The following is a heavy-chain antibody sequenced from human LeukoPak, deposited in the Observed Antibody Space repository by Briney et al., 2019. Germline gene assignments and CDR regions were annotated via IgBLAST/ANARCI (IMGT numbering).Heavy chain of an antibody. CDR2: VYYSGST. D-gene: IGHD3-22*01. J-gene: IGHJ4*02. Sequence: SETLSLTCIVSGGSISNYYWSWIRQPPGKGLEWIGYVYYSGSTNYNPSLKSRVTISVDTSKNQFSLKLSSVTAADTAVYYCAREGNYYDSSGYSHWGQGTLVTVSS. V-gene: IGHV4-59*12. CDR3: AREGNYYDSSGYSH. CDR1: GGSISNYY.